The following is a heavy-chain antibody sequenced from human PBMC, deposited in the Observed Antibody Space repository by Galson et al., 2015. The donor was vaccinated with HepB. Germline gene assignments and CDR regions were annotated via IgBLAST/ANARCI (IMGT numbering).Heavy chain of an antibody. CDR2: FDPEDGET. Sequence: SVKVSCKVSGYTLTELSMHWVRQAPGKGLEWMGGFDPEDGETIYAQKFQGRVTMTEDTSTDTAYMELSSLRSEDTAVYYCATALPIWSGYFDTPEYFQHWGQGTLVTVSS. CDR3: ATALPIWSGYFDTPEYFQH. V-gene: IGHV1-24*01. CDR1: GYTLTELS. D-gene: IGHD3-3*01. J-gene: IGHJ1*01.